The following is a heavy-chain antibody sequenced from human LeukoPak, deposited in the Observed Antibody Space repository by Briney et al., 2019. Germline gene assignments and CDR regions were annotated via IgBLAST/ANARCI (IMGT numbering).Heavy chain of an antibody. CDR1: GYTFTSYY. V-gene: IGHV1-46*01. CDR3: ARESLFGESKKQWLPWYGY. J-gene: IGHJ4*02. CDR2: INPSGGST. Sequence: ASVKVSCEASGYTFTSYYMHWVRQAPGQGLEWIGIINPSGGSTSYAQKFQGRVTMTRDTSTSTVYMELSSLRSEDTAVYYCARESLFGESKKQWLPWYGYWGQGTLVTVSS. D-gene: IGHD6-19*01.